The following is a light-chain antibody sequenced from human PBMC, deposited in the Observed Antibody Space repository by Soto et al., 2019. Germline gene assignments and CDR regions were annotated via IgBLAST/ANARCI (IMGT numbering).Light chain of an antibody. CDR1: QGISNY. J-gene: IGKJ1*01. CDR2: AAS. Sequence: DIQMTQSPSSLSASVGDRVTITCRASQGISNYLAWYQQKPGKVPKLLIYAASTLQSGVPSRFSGSGSGTDFTLTISSLQPEDVATYYCQKYNSAPSVTLGQGTKVEIK. V-gene: IGKV1-27*01. CDR3: QKYNSAPSVT.